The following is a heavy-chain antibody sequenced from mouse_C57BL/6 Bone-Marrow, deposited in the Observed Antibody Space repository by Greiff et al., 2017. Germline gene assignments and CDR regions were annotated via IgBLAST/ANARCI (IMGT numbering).Heavy chain of an antibody. J-gene: IGHJ3*01. CDR1: GYTFTSYW. Sequence: QVQLQQPGAELVKPGASVKLSCKASGYTFTSYWMHWVKQRPGQGLEWIGMIHPNSGSTNYNEKFKSKATLTVDTSSSTAYMQLSSLTSEDAAVYYCARDNLPRLRGGWFAYWGQGTLVTVSA. D-gene: IGHD3-2*02. CDR3: ARDNLPRLRGGWFAY. CDR2: IHPNSGST. V-gene: IGHV1-64*01.